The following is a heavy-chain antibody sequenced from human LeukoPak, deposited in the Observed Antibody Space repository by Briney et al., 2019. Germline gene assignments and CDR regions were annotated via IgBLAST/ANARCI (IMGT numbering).Heavy chain of an antibody. J-gene: IGHJ4*02. D-gene: IGHD5-12*01. CDR2: ISGSGGST. V-gene: IGHV3-23*01. CDR3: AKGSSLRTHFDY. Sequence: GGSLRLSCAASGFTFSTYAMSWVRQAPGKGLEWVSVISGSGGSTYYADSVKGRFTISRDNSKNTLYLQMNSLRAEDTAVYYCAKGSSLRTHFDYWGQGTLVTVSS. CDR1: GFTFSTYA.